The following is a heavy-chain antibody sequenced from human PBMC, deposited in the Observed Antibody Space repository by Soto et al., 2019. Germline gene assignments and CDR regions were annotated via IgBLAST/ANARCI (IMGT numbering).Heavy chain of an antibody. V-gene: IGHV3-30*18. CDR1: GFTFSSYG. D-gene: IGHD5-12*01. CDR2: ISYDGYNK. CDR3: AKGRLYYIGYDPMLGGIGFDI. Sequence: QVQLVESGGGVVQPGRSLRLSCAASGFTFSSYGMHWVRQAPGKGLEWVTAISYDGYNKYYADSVQGRFTIPRDNSKNTLYLQMNSLRPEDTAIYYCAKGRLYYIGYDPMLGGIGFDIWGLGTMVTVSS. J-gene: IGHJ3*02.